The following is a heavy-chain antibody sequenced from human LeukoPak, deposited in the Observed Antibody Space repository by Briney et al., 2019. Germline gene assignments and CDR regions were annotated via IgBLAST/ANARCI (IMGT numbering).Heavy chain of an antibody. D-gene: IGHD2-8*02. CDR3: ARSAYTGGVFEN. CDR1: GGTFSSYA. V-gene: IGHV1-69*13. J-gene: IGHJ4*02. CDR2: IIPIFGTA. Sequence: ASVKVSCKASGGTFSSYAISWVRPAPGQGLKWMGGIIPIFGTANYAQKFQGRVTITADGSTSTAYMELSSLRSEDTAMYYCARSAYTGGVFENWGQGTLVTVSS.